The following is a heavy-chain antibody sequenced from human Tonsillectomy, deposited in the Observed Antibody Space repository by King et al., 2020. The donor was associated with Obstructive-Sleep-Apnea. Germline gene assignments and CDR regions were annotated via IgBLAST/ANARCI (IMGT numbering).Heavy chain of an antibody. CDR3: ARDRAAAGFDP. CDR1: GGSINSGGYS. D-gene: IGHD6-13*01. J-gene: IGHJ5*02. Sequence: QLQESGSGLVKPSQTLSLTCAVSGGSINSGGYSWSWIRQPPGKGLEWIGYIYHIGTTYYNPSLKSRVTISVDRSKNQFSLNLSSVTAADTAVYYCARDRAAAGFDPWGQGTLVTVSS. CDR2: IYHIGTT. V-gene: IGHV4-30-2*01.